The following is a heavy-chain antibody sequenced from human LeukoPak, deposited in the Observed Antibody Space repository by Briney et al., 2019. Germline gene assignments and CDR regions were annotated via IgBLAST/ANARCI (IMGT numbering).Heavy chain of an antibody. D-gene: IGHD3-22*01. J-gene: IGHJ4*02. V-gene: IGHV3-30*02. Sequence: GGSLRLSCAASGFTFRSYGMHWVRQAPGKGLEWLTFIQNDGVDKFYADSVKGRFTISRDNSKNTLYLQLNSLRAEDTAVYYCAKLYFDGSGYYYPFDYWGQGSLVTVSS. CDR3: AKLYFDGSGYYYPFDY. CDR1: GFTFRSYG. CDR2: IQNDGVDK.